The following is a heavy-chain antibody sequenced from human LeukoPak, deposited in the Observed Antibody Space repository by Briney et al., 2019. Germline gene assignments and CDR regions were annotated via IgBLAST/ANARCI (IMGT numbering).Heavy chain of an antibody. J-gene: IGHJ4*02. Sequence: LSLTCSVSGDSISYFYWSWIRQAPGKGLEWVSYISSSGSTIYYADSVKGRFTISRDNAKNSLYLQMNSLRAEDTAVYYCHGSGRFDYWGQGTLVTVSS. CDR1: GDSISYFY. CDR3: HGSGRFDY. CDR2: ISSSGSTI. D-gene: IGHD3-10*01. V-gene: IGHV3-11*04.